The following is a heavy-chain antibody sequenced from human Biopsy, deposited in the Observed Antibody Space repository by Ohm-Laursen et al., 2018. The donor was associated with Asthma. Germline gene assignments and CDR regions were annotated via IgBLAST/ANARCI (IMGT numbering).Heavy chain of an antibody. CDR1: GGTFSSYA. CDR2: IIPIFGTS. CDR3: ARSSHINWGGYFDY. V-gene: IGHV1-69*13. J-gene: IGHJ4*02. Sequence: EASVKVSCKASGGTFSSYAISWVRQAPGQGLEWMGGIIPIFGTSNYAQKFQGRVTITADESTSTAYMELSSLRSEDTAVYYCARSSHINWGGYFDYWGQGTLVTVSS. D-gene: IGHD7-27*01.